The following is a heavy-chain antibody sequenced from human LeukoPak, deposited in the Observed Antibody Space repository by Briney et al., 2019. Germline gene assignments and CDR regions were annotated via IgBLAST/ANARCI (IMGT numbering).Heavy chain of an antibody. CDR3: AKGRVVAGSKSLTYHWLDP. D-gene: IGHD6-19*01. J-gene: IGHJ5*02. V-gene: IGHV1-2*02. CDR1: GYTFTGYY. CDR2: INPNNGDT. Sequence: ASVKVSCKASGYTFTGYYIHWVRQAPGQGLEWMGWINPNNGDTNYPQEFQGRVTMTRDTSISTAYMGLSRLRSDDTAVYYCAKGRVVAGSKSLTYHWLDPWGQGTLVTVSS.